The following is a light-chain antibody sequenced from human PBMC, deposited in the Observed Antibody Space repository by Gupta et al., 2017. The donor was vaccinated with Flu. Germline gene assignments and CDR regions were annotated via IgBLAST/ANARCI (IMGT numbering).Light chain of an antibody. J-gene: IGLJ1*01. CDR1: KLGSIY. Sequence: CSEDKLGSIYAAWYQQKPGQSPVLIIYHDMKRPSGIPERFSASNSGDTATLTISGTRAIDEADYYCQAWDSNTYVFGSGTKVTVL. V-gene: IGLV3-1*01. CDR2: HDM. CDR3: QAWDSNTYV.